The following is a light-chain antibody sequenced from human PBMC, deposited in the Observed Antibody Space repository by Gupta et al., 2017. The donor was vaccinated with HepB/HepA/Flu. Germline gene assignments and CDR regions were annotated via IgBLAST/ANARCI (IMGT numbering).Light chain of an antibody. CDR1: SSDVGDYNF. V-gene: IGLV2-14*03. CDR2: DVS. CDR3: GSYTSSSTSV. Sequence: QSVLTQPASVSGSPAQSITISCTGTSSDVGDYNFVSWYQQHPGKAPKLMIYDVSNRPSGVANRFSGSKSGNTASLTISGRQAEDEADYYCGSYTSSSTSVFGGGTKLTVL. J-gene: IGLJ3*02.